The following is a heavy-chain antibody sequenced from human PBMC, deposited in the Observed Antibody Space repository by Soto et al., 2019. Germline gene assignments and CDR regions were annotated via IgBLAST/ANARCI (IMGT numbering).Heavy chain of an antibody. CDR3: ARDQPIAARLQDY. CDR2: ISSSSSYT. J-gene: IGHJ4*02. D-gene: IGHD6-6*01. Sequence: WGSLLLSCASSVFTFSDYYMSWIGQAPGKGLEWVSYISSSSSYTNYADSVKGRFTISRDNAKNSLYLQMNSLRAEDTAVYYCARDQPIAARLQDYWGQGTMVTVSS. CDR1: VFTFSDYY. V-gene: IGHV3-11*06.